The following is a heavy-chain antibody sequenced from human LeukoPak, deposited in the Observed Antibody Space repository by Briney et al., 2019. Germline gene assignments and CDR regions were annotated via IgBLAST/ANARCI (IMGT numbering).Heavy chain of an antibody. V-gene: IGHV3-23*01. D-gene: IGHD2-21*01. CDR2: VSGTGGTT. CDR1: GFTFSNYA. J-gene: IGHJ4*02. CDR3: VKDVLSVAVGSTHDY. Sequence: GSLRLSCAASGFTFSNYAMAWVRQAPGKGLEWVSSVSGTGGTTYHADSVKGRLTISRDNSNNTLYLQMNSLRAEDTAVYYCVKDVLSVAVGSTHDYWGPGTLVTVSS.